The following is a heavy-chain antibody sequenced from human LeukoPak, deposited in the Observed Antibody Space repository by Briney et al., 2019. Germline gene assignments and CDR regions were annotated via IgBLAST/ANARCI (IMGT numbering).Heavy chain of an antibody. Sequence: GGSLRLSCAASGFNFADYAMHWVRQAPGKGLEWVSGITWNSGSIGYADPVKGRFTISRDNTKNSLYLQMNTLRAEDTALYYCAKAAMTWRFGEFILDYWGQGALVTVSS. D-gene: IGHD3-10*01. CDR1: GFNFADYA. CDR3: AKAAMTWRFGEFILDY. V-gene: IGHV3-9*01. J-gene: IGHJ4*02. CDR2: ITWNSGSI.